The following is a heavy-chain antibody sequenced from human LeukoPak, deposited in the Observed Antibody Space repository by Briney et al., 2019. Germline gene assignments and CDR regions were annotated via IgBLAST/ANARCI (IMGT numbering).Heavy chain of an antibody. D-gene: IGHD7-27*01. CDR3: AKNNSGAGCEWYFDL. V-gene: IGHV3-30*02. J-gene: IGHJ2*01. CDR1: GFTFSLFW. CDR2: IRYDGSDK. Sequence: PGGSLRLSCAASGFTFSLFWMHWVRQAPGKGLEWVTFIRYDGSDKYYADSVKGRFTISRDNSKNTVYLQVNSLRVEATAVYYRAKNNSGAGCEWYFDLWGHGTLLTVSS.